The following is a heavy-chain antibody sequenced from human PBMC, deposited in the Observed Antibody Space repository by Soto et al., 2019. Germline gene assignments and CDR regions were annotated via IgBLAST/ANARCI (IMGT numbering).Heavy chain of an antibody. Sequence: GGSLRLSCTASGFTFNTHWMHWVRQAPGKGLVCVSRIYFDGITTNYADSVKGRFTVSRDNAKNTVYLHVNTLRDEDTAVYYCARGGAMGVDYWGQGTLVTAPQ. V-gene: IGHV3-74*01. CDR2: IYFDGITT. J-gene: IGHJ4*02. D-gene: IGHD1-26*01. CDR1: GFTFNTHW. CDR3: ARGGAMGVDY.